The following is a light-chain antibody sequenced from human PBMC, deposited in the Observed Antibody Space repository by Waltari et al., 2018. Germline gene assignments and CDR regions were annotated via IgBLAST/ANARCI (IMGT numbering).Light chain of an antibody. Sequence: QSVLTQSASVSGSPGQSITISCTGTSGDVGAHHYVSWYQQHPGKAPQLIIYDVSKRPSGVSNRISDSKSGNTASLTISGLQAEDEAHYYCNSYTSSTNVVFGGGTKLTVL. J-gene: IGLJ2*01. CDR1: SGDVGAHHY. CDR2: DVS. V-gene: IGLV2-14*03. CDR3: NSYTSSTNVV.